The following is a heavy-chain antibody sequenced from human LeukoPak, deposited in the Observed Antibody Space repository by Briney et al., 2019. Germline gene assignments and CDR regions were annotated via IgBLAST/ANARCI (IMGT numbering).Heavy chain of an antibody. V-gene: IGHV3-11*01. J-gene: IGHJ4*02. CDR2: ISSSGSTT. Sequence: GGSLRLSCAASGFTFSDYYMSWIRQAPGKGLEWVSYISSSGSTTYYADSVKGRFTISRDNAKNSLYLQMNSLRAEDTAVYYCARSQSEVIAAAPRGWGQGTLVTVSS. CDR3: ARSQSEVIAAAPRG. CDR1: GFTFSDYY. D-gene: IGHD6-13*01.